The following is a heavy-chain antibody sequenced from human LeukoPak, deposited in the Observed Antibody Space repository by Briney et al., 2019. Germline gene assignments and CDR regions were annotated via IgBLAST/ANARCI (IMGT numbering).Heavy chain of an antibody. D-gene: IGHD1-26*01. Sequence: ASVKVSCKASGYTFASYYMHWVRQAPGQGLEWMGIINPSGGSTTYAQKFQGRVTMTRDTSTSTVYMELSSLRSEDTALYYWARDSTPTYYSGTYYFEYWGQGTLVTVSS. CDR3: ARDSTPTYYSGTYYFEY. CDR2: INPSGGST. CDR1: GYTFASYY. V-gene: IGHV1-46*01. J-gene: IGHJ4*02.